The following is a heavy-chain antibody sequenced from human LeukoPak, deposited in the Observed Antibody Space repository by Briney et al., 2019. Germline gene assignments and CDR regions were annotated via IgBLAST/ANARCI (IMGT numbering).Heavy chain of an antibody. CDR1: GYTFTGYY. CDR2: INPNSGGT. Sequence: ASVKVSCKASGYTFTGYYMHWVRQAPGQGLEWMGWINPNSGGTNYAQKFQGRVTMTRDTSISTAYMELSRLRSDDTAVYYCARVRRNGIVVVPAHYHFDYWGQGTLVTVSS. J-gene: IGHJ4*02. V-gene: IGHV1-2*02. CDR3: ARVRRNGIVVVPAHYHFDY. D-gene: IGHD2-2*01.